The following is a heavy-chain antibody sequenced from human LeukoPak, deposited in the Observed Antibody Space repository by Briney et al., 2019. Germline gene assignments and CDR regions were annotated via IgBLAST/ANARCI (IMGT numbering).Heavy chain of an antibody. CDR1: GYTFTSYC. D-gene: IGHD1-7*01. CDR2: INPSGTT. J-gene: IGHJ5*02. Sequence: ASVKVSCKASGYTFTSYCLHWVRQAPGQGLECMGLINPSGTTTYAQNFQGRVTMTRDTSASTAYMELSSLRSDDTAVYYCAKCSETGTTRWFEPWGQGTLVTVSS. CDR3: AKCSETGTTRWFEP. V-gene: IGHV1-46*01.